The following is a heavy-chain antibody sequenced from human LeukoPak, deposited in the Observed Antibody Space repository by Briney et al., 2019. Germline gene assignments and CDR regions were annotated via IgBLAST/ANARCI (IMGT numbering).Heavy chain of an antibody. CDR3: ARGVPDTAIPNWFDP. CDR2: INRDGSST. V-gene: IGHV3-74*01. J-gene: IGHJ5*02. D-gene: IGHD5-18*01. Sequence: QPGGSLRLSCAASGIIFSNYWMHWVRQAPGKGLVWVSRINRDGSSTSYADSVKGRFTISRDNAKNTLYLQMNSLRAEDTALYHCARGVPDTAIPNWFDPWGQGTLVTVSS. CDR1: GIIFSNYW.